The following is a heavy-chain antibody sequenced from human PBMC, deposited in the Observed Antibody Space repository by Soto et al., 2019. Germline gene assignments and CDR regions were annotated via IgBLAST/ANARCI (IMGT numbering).Heavy chain of an antibody. CDR2: IYYSGST. CDR3: ARHQNDFWSGYYYYGMDV. V-gene: IGHV4-39*01. J-gene: IGHJ6*02. D-gene: IGHD3-3*01. CDR1: GGSISSSSYY. Sequence: PSETLSLTCTVSGGSISSSSYYWGWIRQPPGKGLEWIGRIYYSGSTYYNPSLKSRVTISVDTSKNQFSLKLSSVTAADTAVYYCARHQNDFWSGYYYYGMDVWGQGTTVTVSS.